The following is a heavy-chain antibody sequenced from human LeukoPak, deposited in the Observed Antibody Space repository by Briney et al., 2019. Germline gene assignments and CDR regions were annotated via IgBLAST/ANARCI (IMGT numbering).Heavy chain of an antibody. CDR2: IIPIFGTA. Sequence: SVRVSCKASGGTFSSYAISWVRQAPGQGLEWMGGIIPIFGTANYAQKFQGRVTITAHESTSTAYMELSSLRSEDTAVYYCARAPEGIRVAGQRYYFDYWGQGTLVTVSS. CDR3: ARAPEGIRVAGQRYYFDY. D-gene: IGHD6-19*01. J-gene: IGHJ4*02. V-gene: IGHV1-69*13. CDR1: GGTFSSYA.